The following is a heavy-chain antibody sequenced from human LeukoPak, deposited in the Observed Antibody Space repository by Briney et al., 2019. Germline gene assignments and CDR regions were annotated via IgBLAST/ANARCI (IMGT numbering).Heavy chain of an antibody. J-gene: IGHJ4*02. Sequence: PSQTLSLTCTVSGGSISSGDYYWSWLRQPPGKGLEWIGYIYYSGSTYYNPSLKSRVTISVDTSKNQFSLKLSSVTAADTAVYYCARSPAAAGLHLDHWGQGTLVTVSS. V-gene: IGHV4-30-4*01. D-gene: IGHD6-13*01. CDR2: IYYSGST. CDR3: ARSPAAAGLHLDH. CDR1: GGSISSGDYY.